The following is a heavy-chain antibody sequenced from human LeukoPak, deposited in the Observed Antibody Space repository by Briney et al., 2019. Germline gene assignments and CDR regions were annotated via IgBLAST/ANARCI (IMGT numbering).Heavy chain of an antibody. CDR3: AKRGVVIRVILVGFHKEAYYFNS. D-gene: IGHD3-22*01. CDR2: ISGSGGTT. Sequence: GGSLRLSCVVSGITLSNYGMSWVRLAPGKGLEWVAGISGSGGTTTYADSVKGRFTVSRDNSKNTLYLQMNSLRTEDTAVYFCAKRGVVIRVILVGFHKEAYYFNSWGQGALVTVSS. J-gene: IGHJ4*02. CDR1: GITLSNYG. V-gene: IGHV3-23*01.